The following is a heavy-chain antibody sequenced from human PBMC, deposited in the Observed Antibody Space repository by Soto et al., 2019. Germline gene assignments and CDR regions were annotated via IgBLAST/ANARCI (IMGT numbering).Heavy chain of an antibody. D-gene: IGHD6-19*01. Sequence: EVQLVESGGGLIQPGGSLRLSCAGSGFIVSSYYMSWVRQAPGKGLEWISVIYSGGSTYYADSVKGRFTISRDNSENTPYLQLNSLRAEDTAVYYCAKSGGNGWFADAFDVWGQGTMVTVSS. CDR2: IYSGGST. J-gene: IGHJ3*01. V-gene: IGHV3-53*01. CDR3: AKSGGNGWFADAFDV. CDR1: GFIVSSYY.